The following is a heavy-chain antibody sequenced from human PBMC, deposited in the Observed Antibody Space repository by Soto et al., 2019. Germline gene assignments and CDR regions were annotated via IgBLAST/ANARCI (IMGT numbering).Heavy chain of an antibody. V-gene: IGHV5-51*01. Sequence: GESLKISCKGSGYSFTSYWIGWVRQMPGKGLEWMGIIYPGDSDTRYSPSFQGQVTISADKSISTAYLQWSSLKASDTAMYYCARPLNTVTHGVDAFDIWGQGTMVTVSS. D-gene: IGHD4-17*01. J-gene: IGHJ3*02. CDR2: IYPGDSDT. CDR1: GYSFTSYW. CDR3: ARPLNTVTHGVDAFDI.